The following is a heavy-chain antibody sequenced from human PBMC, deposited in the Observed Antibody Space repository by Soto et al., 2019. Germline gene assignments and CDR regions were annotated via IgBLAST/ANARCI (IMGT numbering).Heavy chain of an antibody. CDR1: GFTFSSYG. D-gene: IGHD5-18*01. CDR3: AKSNTAGYPWGWYFDL. Sequence: QVQLVESGGGVVQPGRSLRLSCAASGFTFSSYGMHWVRQAPGKGLEWVAVISYDGSNKYYADSVKGRFTISRDNSKNTLYLQMNSLRAEDTAVYYCAKSNTAGYPWGWYFDLWGRGTLVTVSS. V-gene: IGHV3-30*18. J-gene: IGHJ2*01. CDR2: ISYDGSNK.